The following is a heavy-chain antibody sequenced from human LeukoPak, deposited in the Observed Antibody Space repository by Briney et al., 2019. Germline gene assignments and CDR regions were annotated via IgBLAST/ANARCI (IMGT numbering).Heavy chain of an antibody. CDR3: VRGAAY. CDR2: IHYTGST. D-gene: IGHD6-25*01. CDR1: GGSFSGYY. J-gene: IGHJ4*02. V-gene: IGHV4-34*01. Sequence: SETLSLTCAVYGGSFSGYYWSWIRQPPGKGLEWIGSIHYTGSTYYNPSLRSRVAISVDTSKNQFSLKLSSVTAADTAVYYCVRGAAYWGQGTLVTVSS.